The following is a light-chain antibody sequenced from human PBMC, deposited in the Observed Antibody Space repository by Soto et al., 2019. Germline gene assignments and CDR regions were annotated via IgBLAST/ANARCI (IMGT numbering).Light chain of an antibody. CDR3: VQRTTWPWT. CDR1: QSVSSH. CDR2: DAS. V-gene: IGKV3-11*01. J-gene: IGKJ1*01. Sequence: EIVLTQSPGTLSLSPGERATLSGRASQSVSSHLAWYQQKPGQAPRLLIYDASNRATGIPARFSGSGSGTDFTLTISSLEPEDFAVYHCVQRTTWPWTCGQGSKVEIK.